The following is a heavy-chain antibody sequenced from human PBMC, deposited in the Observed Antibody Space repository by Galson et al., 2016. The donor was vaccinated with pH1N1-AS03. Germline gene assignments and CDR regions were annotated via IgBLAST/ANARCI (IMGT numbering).Heavy chain of an antibody. D-gene: IGHD4-17*01. CDR2: FYYIANT. Sequence: SETLSLTCTVSGVSISRYHWSWIRQAPGKGLEFLGYFYYIANTKYNPSLKSRVTISVDTSKNQFSLNLTSVTAADTAVYYCAKLRRGPWYLDLWGRGTMVTVSS. CDR1: GVSISRYH. V-gene: IGHV4-59*12. J-gene: IGHJ2*01. CDR3: AKLRRGPWYLDL.